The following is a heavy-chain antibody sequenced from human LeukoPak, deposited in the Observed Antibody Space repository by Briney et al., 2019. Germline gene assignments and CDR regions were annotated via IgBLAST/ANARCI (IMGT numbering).Heavy chain of an antibody. Sequence: GGSLRLSCATSGFTFSNYGMNWVRQAPGKGLDWVSSISSASAYIYYADSVKGRFTISRDNAKNSLYLQMDSLRAEDTAVYYCAKSYSVTGTYPALDYWGQGTLVTVSS. CDR3: AKSYSVTGTYPALDY. V-gene: IGHV3-21*01. CDR2: ISSASAYI. J-gene: IGHJ4*02. CDR1: GFTFSNYG. D-gene: IGHD6-19*01.